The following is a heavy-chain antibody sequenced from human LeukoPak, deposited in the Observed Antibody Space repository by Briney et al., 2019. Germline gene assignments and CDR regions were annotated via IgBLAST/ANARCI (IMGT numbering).Heavy chain of an antibody. V-gene: IGHV3-7*03. CDR1: GFTFSGRW. D-gene: IGHD3-16*02. CDR2: INQDGTDK. J-gene: IGHJ4*02. CDR3: AKAAWSDYVWGSYRYTFYFDY. Sequence: GGSLRLSCAASGFTFSGRWMSWLRQAPGKGLEWVANINQDGTDKYYVDSVKGRFTISRDNSKNTLYLQMNSLRAEDTAVYYCAKAAWSDYVWGSYRYTFYFDYWGQGTLVTVSS.